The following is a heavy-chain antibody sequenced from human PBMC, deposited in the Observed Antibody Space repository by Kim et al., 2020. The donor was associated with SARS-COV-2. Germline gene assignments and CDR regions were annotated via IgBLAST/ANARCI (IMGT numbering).Heavy chain of an antibody. CDR3: AKHRGLLVPYFDY. Sequence: YFADSVRGRFTISRDNSRNTLFLQMNTLRAEDTAVYYCAKHRGLLVPYFDYWGQGTLVTVSS. D-gene: IGHD2-8*02. J-gene: IGHJ4*02. V-gene: IGHV3-23*01.